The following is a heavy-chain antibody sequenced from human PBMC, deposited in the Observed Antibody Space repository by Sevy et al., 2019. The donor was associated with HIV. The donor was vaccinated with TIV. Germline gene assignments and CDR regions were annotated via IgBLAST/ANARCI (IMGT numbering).Heavy chain of an antibody. CDR1: GGSISSYY. CDR2: IYYSGST. CDR3: AGGSIKVRWAVDY. V-gene: IGHV4-59*01. Sequence: SETLSLTCTVSGGSISSYYWSWIRQPPGKGLEWIGYIYYSGSTDYNPSLKSRLTISVDTSKNQFSLKLTAVTAADTAVYYCAGGSIKVRWAVDYWGQGTLVTVSS. D-gene: IGHD6-6*01. J-gene: IGHJ4*02.